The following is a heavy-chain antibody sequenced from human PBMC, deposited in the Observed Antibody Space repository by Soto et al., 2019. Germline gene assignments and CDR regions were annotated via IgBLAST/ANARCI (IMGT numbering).Heavy chain of an antibody. CDR2: IKSDGSGT. V-gene: IGHV3-74*01. D-gene: IGHD3-22*01. CDR3: VRGDGDYHDGNGYLGRH. Sequence: EVQLVESGGGLVQLGGSLRLSCEASGFTFRTYWMHWVRQAPGKGLVWVSRIKSDGSGTYYADSVEGRFTISRDNAQKTLYVKRNSLRAEDTAVYYCVRGDGDYHDGNGYLGRHWGQGTLVTVSA. CDR1: GFTFRTYW. J-gene: IGHJ4*02.